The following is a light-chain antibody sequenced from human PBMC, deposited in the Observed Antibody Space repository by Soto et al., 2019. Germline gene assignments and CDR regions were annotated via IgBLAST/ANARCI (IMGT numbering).Light chain of an antibody. CDR2: GAS. V-gene: IGKV3-20*01. Sequence: EIVLTQSPGTLSLSPGERATLSFRASQSVSNSFLAWYQQNPGQAPRLLISGASSRATGIPDRFSGSGSGTDFTLTISRLEPEDFAVYYCQQYGSSPWTFGQGTKVDVK. CDR1: QSVSNSF. CDR3: QQYGSSPWT. J-gene: IGKJ1*01.